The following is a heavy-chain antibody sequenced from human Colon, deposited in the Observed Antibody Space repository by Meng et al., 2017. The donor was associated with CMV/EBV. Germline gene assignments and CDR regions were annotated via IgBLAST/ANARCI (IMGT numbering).Heavy chain of an antibody. J-gene: IGHJ6*02. CDR1: GFAFNRYG. Sequence: GGSLRLSCAASGFAFNRYGIHWVRQTPGRGLNWVAFIGFDGKKELYADSVKGRFTISRDTSNNTLHLQMNSLSVEDTAVYYCARGGGAVGYYYYGMDVWGQGATVTVSS. CDR3: ARGGGAVGYYYYGMDV. D-gene: IGHD6-19*01. V-gene: IGHV3-30*02. CDR2: IGFDGKKE.